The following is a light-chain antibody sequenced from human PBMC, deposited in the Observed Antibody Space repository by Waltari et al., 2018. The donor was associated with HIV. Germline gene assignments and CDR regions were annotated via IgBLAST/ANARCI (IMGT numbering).Light chain of an antibody. V-gene: IGKV1-39*01. CDR3: QQSYSILWT. Sequence: DIQITQSPSSLSASVGDRVTITCRASQSISSYLNWYQQKPGKAPKLLIYAASSLQSGVPSRFSGSGSGTDFTLTISSLQPEDFASYYCQQSYSILWTFGQGTKVEIK. CDR2: AAS. CDR1: QSISSY. J-gene: IGKJ1*01.